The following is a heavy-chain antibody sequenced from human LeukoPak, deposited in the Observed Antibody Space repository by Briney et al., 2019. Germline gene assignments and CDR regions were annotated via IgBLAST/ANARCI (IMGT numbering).Heavy chain of an antibody. CDR2: ISAYNGNT. CDR3: ARDGGYKGLLRYFDL. Sequence: ASVRVSCKASGYTFTSYGISWVRQAPGQGLEWMGWISAYNGNTNYAQKLQGRVTMTTDTSTSTAYMELRSLRSDDTAVYYCARDGGYKGLLRYFDLWGRGTLVTVSS. V-gene: IGHV1-18*01. D-gene: IGHD1-1*01. CDR1: GYTFTSYG. J-gene: IGHJ2*01.